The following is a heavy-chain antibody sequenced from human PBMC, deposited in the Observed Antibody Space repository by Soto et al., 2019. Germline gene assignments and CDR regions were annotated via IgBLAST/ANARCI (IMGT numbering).Heavy chain of an antibody. CDR1: GGTFSSYT. Sequence: GASVKVSCKASGGTFSSYTISWVRQAPGQGLEWMGRIIPILGIANYALKFQGRVTITADKSTSTAYMELSSLRSEDTAVYYCAGGRMNTHAPMDVWGKGTTVTVSS. J-gene: IGHJ6*04. CDR3: AGGRMNTHAPMDV. V-gene: IGHV1-69*02. CDR2: IIPILGIA. D-gene: IGHD3-16*01.